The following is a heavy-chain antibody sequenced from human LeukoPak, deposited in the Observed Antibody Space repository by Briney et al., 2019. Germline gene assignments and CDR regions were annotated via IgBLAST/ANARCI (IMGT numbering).Heavy chain of an antibody. D-gene: IGHD4-17*01. CDR3: ASGVPSRYGDQPSY. CDR1: GGTFSSYA. Sequence: ASVKVSCKASGGTFSSYAISWVRQAPGQGLEWMGRIIPILGIANYAQKFQGRVTITADKSTSTAYMELSSLRSEDTAVYYCASGVPSRYGDQPSYWGQGTLVTVSS. V-gene: IGHV1-69*04. J-gene: IGHJ4*02. CDR2: IIPILGIA.